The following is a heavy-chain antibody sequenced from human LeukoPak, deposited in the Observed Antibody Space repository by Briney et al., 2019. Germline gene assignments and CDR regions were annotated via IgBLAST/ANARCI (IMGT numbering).Heavy chain of an antibody. D-gene: IGHD1-7*01. Sequence: GGSLRLSCAASGFTVSSNYMSWVRQAPGKGLEWVSVIYSGGSTYYADSVKGRFTISRDNSKNTLYLQMNSLRAEDTAVYYCARVLTGTTDSANYYYYYYMDVWGKGTTVTVSS. CDR1: GFTVSSNY. CDR3: ARVLTGTTDSANYYYYYYMDV. J-gene: IGHJ6*03. CDR2: IYSGGST. V-gene: IGHV3-66*02.